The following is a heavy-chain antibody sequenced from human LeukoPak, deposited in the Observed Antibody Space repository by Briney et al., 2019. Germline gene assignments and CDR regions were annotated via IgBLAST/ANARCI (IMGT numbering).Heavy chain of an antibody. Sequence: GRSLRLSCAASGFTSSNYAMHWVRQAPGKGLEWVAAISYDGSNKYYADSVKGRFTISRDNSKNTLYLQMNSLRDEDTAVYYCAGGIVVAAAFDIWAEGTIVTVS. D-gene: IGHD6-19*01. CDR2: ISYDGSNK. CDR1: GFTSSNYA. CDR3: AGGIVVAAAFDI. V-gene: IGHV3-30-3*01. J-gene: IGHJ3*02.